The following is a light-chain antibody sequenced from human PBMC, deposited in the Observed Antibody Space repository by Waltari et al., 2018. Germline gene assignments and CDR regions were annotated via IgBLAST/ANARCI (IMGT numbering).Light chain of an antibody. V-gene: IGLV3-19*01. J-gene: IGLJ2*01. CDR1: SLRTYY. Sequence: SSELSQDPAVSVALGQTVRITCQGDSLRTYYASWSRQKPGQSPVLLIYGKNNRPSGIPYRLSASSSGNTASLTITGARAEDEADYYCNTRDMSGDVVFGGGTKLTVL. CDR3: NTRDMSGDVV. CDR2: GKN.